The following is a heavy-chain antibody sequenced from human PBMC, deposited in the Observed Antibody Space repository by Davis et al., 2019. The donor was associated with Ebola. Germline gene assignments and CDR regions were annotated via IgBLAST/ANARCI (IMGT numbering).Heavy chain of an antibody. D-gene: IGHD1-26*01. Sequence: PGGSLRLSCAASGFTFSSYGMHWVRQAPGKGLEWVAVIWYDGSNKYYADSVKGRFTISRDNSKNTLYLQMNSLRAEDTAVYYCAKDTRRGGAKSLDYWGQGTLVTVSS. CDR2: IWYDGSNK. CDR1: GFTFSSYG. J-gene: IGHJ4*02. CDR3: AKDTRRGGAKSLDY. V-gene: IGHV3-33*06.